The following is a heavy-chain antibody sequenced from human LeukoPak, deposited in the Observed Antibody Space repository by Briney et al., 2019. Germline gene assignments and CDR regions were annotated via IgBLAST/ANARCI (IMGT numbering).Heavy chain of an antibody. Sequence: GGTLRLSCAASGFTFSSYGMSWVRQAPGKGLEWVSAISGGGRITYYADSVKGRFTISRDNSKNTLYLQMNSLRAEDTAVYYCAKDGGPNYDSSGYYTDDAFDIWGQGTMVTVSS. CDR1: GFTFSSYG. D-gene: IGHD3-22*01. V-gene: IGHV3-23*01. CDR3: AKDGGPNYDSSGYYTDDAFDI. J-gene: IGHJ3*02. CDR2: ISGGGRIT.